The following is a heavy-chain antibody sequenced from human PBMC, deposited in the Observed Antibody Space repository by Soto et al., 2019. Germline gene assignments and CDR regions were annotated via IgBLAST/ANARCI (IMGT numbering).Heavy chain of an antibody. Sequence: QVQLVESGGGVVQPGRSLRLSCAASGFTFSSYGMHWVRQAPGKGLEWVAVIWYDGSNKYYADSVKGRFTISRDNSKNTLYLQMNSLRAEYTAVYYCARDNEQLFPLESDYYGMDFWGQGTTVTVSS. CDR1: GFTFSSYG. J-gene: IGHJ6*02. D-gene: IGHD6-6*01. CDR2: IWYDGSNK. CDR3: ARDNEQLFPLESDYYGMDF. V-gene: IGHV3-33*01.